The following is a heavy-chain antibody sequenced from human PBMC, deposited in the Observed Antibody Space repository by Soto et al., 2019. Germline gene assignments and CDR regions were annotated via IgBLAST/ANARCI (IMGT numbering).Heavy chain of an antibody. CDR2: INPDGDVE. V-gene: IGHV3-7*03. CDR1: GFTFSTYW. CDR3: AGWGGHDYNY. Sequence: EVQLLGSGGGLVQPGGSLRLSCVGSGFTFSTYWMNWVRQAPGMGLEWVANINPDGDVEMYVDSVKGRFTTSRDNARNSLYLQMNSLRVDDTAVYFCAGWGGHDYNYWGQGIQVIVSS. J-gene: IGHJ4*02. D-gene: IGHD3-16*01.